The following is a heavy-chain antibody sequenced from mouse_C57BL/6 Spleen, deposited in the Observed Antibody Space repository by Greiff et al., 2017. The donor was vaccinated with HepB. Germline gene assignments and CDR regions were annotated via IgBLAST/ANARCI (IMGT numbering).Heavy chain of an antibody. J-gene: IGHJ2*01. Sequence: QVQLQQPGAELVKPGASVKMSCKASGYTFTSYWITWVKQRPGQGLEWIGDIYPGSGSTNYNEKFKSKATLTVDTSSSTAYMQLSSLTSEDSAVYYCARAARSRATFDYWGQGTTLTVSS. V-gene: IGHV1-55*01. D-gene: IGHD3-1*01. CDR3: ARAARSRATFDY. CDR2: IYPGSGST. CDR1: GYTFTSYW.